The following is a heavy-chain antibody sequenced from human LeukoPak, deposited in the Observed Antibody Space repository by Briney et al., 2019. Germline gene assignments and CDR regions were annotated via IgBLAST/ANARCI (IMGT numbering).Heavy chain of an antibody. CDR2: IKQDGSEK. D-gene: IGHD3-22*01. CDR1: GFXFSTYW. J-gene: IGHJ3*02. Sequence: GGSLRLSCAVSGFXFSTYWISWVRQAPGTGLEWVANIKQDGSEKYYVDSLEGRFTISRDNAKNSLYLQMNSLRAEDTAVYYCVLSGNYRNDAFHSWGQGTMVTVSS. V-gene: IGHV3-7*05. CDR3: VLSGNYRNDAFHS.